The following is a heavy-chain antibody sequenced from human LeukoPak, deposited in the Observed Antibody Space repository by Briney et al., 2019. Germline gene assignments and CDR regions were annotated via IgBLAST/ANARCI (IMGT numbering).Heavy chain of an antibody. CDR1: GGSISSSNW. Sequence: PSETLSLTCAVSGGSISSSNWCRWGRQPPEEVLGWIGEIYHSGSTNYNPSLKSRVTISVDTSKNQFSLKLSSVTAADTAVYYCARARRDLLAFDLWGQGTMVTVSS. V-gene: IGHV4-4*02. D-gene: IGHD1-26*01. CDR3: ARARRDLLAFDL. J-gene: IGHJ3*01. CDR2: IYHSGST.